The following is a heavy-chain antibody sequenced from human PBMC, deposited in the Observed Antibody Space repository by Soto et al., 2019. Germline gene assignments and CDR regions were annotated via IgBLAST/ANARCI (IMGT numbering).Heavy chain of an antibody. J-gene: IGHJ4*02. CDR3: APADPSSGY. Sequence: EVQLVESGGGLVKPGGSLRLSCAASGFTFSSYSMNWVRQAPGKGLEWVSSISSSSSYIYYADSVKGRFTISRDNAKNSLYLQMHSLRAEDTAVYSCAPADPSSGYWGQGTLVTVSS. CDR1: GFTFSSYS. CDR2: ISSSSSYI. D-gene: IGHD2-2*01. V-gene: IGHV3-21*01.